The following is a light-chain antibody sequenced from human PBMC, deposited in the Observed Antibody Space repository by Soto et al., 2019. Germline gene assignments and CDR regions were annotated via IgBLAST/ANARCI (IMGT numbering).Light chain of an antibody. CDR2: GAS. Sequence: EGVLTQSPGTLSLSSGERATLSCRASQSLSSIYLAWYQQKPGQAPRLLMYGASNRATGIPDRFSGSGSGTDFTLTISRLEPEDFAVYYCQQYNNWPRTFGQGTRLEIK. V-gene: IGKV3-20*01. CDR3: QQYNNWPRT. J-gene: IGKJ5*01. CDR1: QSLSSIY.